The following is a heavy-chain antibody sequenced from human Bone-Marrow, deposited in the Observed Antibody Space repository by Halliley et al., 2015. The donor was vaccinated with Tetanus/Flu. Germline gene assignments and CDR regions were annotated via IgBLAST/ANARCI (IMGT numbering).Heavy chain of an antibody. V-gene: IGHV3-30-3*01. CDR1: GFTFSSYA. CDR3: AGGNYLGGMDV. J-gene: IGHJ6*02. CDR2: ISHDGGTK. D-gene: IGHD3-16*01. Sequence: AASGFTFSSYAMHWVRQAPGKGLEWVAVISHDGGTKYFADSVKGRFTISRDTGKRSLFLQMNSLISEDTALYYCAGGNYLGGMDVWGQGTTVTVSS.